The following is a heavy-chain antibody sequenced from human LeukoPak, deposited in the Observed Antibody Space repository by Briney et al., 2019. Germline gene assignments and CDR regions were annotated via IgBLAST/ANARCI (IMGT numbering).Heavy chain of an antibody. Sequence: SETLSLTCAVYGGAFSGYYWSWIRQPPGKGLERIGDINHRGSTNYNPSLKSPVTISVDTSKNQFSLKLSSVTGADTAVYYCARGGGVGWFDPWGQGTLVTVSS. CDR1: GGAFSGYY. V-gene: IGHV4-34*01. CDR3: ARGGGVGWFDP. D-gene: IGHD4-23*01. J-gene: IGHJ5*02. CDR2: INHRGST.